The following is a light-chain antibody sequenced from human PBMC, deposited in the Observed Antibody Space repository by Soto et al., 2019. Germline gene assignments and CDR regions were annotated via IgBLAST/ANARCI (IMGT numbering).Light chain of an antibody. CDR3: QQYNSYS. J-gene: IGKJ1*01. V-gene: IGKV1-5*01. Sequence: TLPASVGDRVTITCRASQSISNWLAWYQQKPGTAPKVLIYHASNLQSGVPSRFSGSGSGTDFTLTFIRLQPDDFSTYYCQQYNSYSFGQGTKVDIK. CDR2: HAS. CDR1: QSISNW.